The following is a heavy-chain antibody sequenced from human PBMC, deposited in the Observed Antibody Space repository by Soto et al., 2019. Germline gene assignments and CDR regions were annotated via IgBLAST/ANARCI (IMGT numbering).Heavy chain of an antibody. J-gene: IGHJ5*02. Sequence: GGSLRLSCTASGFTFGDYAMSWFRQAPGKGLEWVGFIRSKAYGGTTEYAASVKGRFTISRDDSKSIAYLQMNSLKTEDTAVYYCTHCSSTSCQDSNNWFDPWGQGTLVTVSS. CDR1: GFTFGDYA. CDR3: THCSSTSCQDSNNWFDP. D-gene: IGHD2-2*01. CDR2: IRSKAYGGTT. V-gene: IGHV3-49*03.